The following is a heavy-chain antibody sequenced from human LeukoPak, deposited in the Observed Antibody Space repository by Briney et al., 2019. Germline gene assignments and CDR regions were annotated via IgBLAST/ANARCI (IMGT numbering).Heavy chain of an antibody. D-gene: IGHD3-3*01. CDR3: ARDHTIFEAFDI. CDR1: GGSISSGGYY. V-gene: IGHV4-30-2*01. J-gene: IGHJ3*02. Sequence: PSQTLSLTCTVSGGSISSGGYYWSWIRQPPGKGLEWIGYIYHSGSTYYNPSLKSRVTISVDRSKNQFSLKLSSVTAADTAVYYCARDHTIFEAFDIWGQGTMVTVSS. CDR2: IYHSGST.